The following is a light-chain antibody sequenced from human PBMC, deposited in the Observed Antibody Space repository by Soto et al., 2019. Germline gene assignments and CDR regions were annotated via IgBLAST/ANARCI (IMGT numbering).Light chain of an antibody. CDR1: SSDVGGYNY. CDR3: CSYAGSPWV. Sequence: QSALTQPRSVSGSSGQSVTISCTGTSSDVGGYNYVSWYQQHPGKAPKLMIYDVSKRPSGVPDRFSGSKSGNTASLTISGLQAEDEADYYCCSYAGSPWVFGGGTKVTVL. J-gene: IGLJ3*02. V-gene: IGLV2-11*01. CDR2: DVS.